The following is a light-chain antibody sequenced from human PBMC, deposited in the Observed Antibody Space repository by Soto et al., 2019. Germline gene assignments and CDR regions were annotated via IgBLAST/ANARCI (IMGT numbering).Light chain of an antibody. CDR1: QSVSSY. V-gene: IGKV3-11*01. CDR2: DAS. CDR3: QQRSNWPPVT. J-gene: IGKJ4*01. Sequence: EIVLKQSPATLSLSPGERATLSCRASQSVSSYLAWYQQKPGQAPRLLIYDASNRATGIPARFSGSGSGTDFTLTMSSLEPEDFAIYYCQQRSNWPPVTFGGGTKVEIK.